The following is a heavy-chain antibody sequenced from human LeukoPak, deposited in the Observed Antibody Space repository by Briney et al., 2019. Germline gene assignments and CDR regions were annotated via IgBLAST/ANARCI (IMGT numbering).Heavy chain of an antibody. J-gene: IGHJ4*02. Sequence: SETLSLTCTVSGGSIGSYYWSWIRQPPGKGLEWIGYIYTSGSTNYNPSLKSRVTISVDTSENQFSLKLSSVTAADTAVYYCARGYDDSSAFDYWGQGTLVTVSS. CDR2: IYTSGST. CDR3: ARGYDDSSAFDY. CDR1: GGSIGSYY. V-gene: IGHV4-4*09. D-gene: IGHD3-22*01.